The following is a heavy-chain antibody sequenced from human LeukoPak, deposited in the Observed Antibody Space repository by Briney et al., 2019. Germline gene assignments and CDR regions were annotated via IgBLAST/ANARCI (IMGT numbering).Heavy chain of an antibody. Sequence: ASVKVSCKASGGTFSSYAISWVRRAPGQGLEWMGWISAYNGNTNYAQKLQGRVTMTTDTSTSTAYMELRSLRSDDTAVYYCARDIVVVTAIGHDAFDIWGQGTMVTVSS. CDR2: ISAYNGNT. V-gene: IGHV1-18*01. D-gene: IGHD2-21*02. CDR3: ARDIVVVTAIGHDAFDI. CDR1: GGTFSSYA. J-gene: IGHJ3*02.